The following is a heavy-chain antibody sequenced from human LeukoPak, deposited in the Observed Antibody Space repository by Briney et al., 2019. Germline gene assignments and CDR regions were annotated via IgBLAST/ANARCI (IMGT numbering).Heavy chain of an antibody. J-gene: IGHJ1*01. D-gene: IGHD1-1*01. Sequence: SETLSLTCTVSGYSISSGYYWGWIRQPPGKGLEWIGNIYHSGSTYYNPSLRSRVTISVDTSKNQFSLRLSSVTAADTAVYYCARDLDNTNWNYQHWGQGPLVTVSS. CDR1: GYSISSGYY. CDR2: IYHSGST. CDR3: ARDLDNTNWNYQH. V-gene: IGHV4-38-2*02.